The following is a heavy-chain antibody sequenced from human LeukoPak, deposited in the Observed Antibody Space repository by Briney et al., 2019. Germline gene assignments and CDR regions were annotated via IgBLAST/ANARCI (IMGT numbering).Heavy chain of an antibody. CDR1: GGTFSSYA. Sequence: ASVKVSCKASGGTFSSYAINWVRQAPGQGLEWMGRIIPIFGTANYAQKFQGRVTITTDESTSTAYMELSSLRSEDTAVYYCARGVYCGGDCYLYFDYWGQGTLVTVSS. CDR3: ARGVYCGGDCYLYFDY. V-gene: IGHV1-69*05. CDR2: IIPIFGTA. J-gene: IGHJ4*02. D-gene: IGHD2-21*02.